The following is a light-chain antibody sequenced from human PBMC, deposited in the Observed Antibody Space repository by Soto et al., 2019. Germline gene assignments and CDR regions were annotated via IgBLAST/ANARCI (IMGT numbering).Light chain of an antibody. V-gene: IGKV1-5*01. J-gene: IGKJ1*01. CDR2: DAS. CDR1: QSISSW. CDR3: QQYYSYSEA. Sequence: DIQMTQSPSTLSASVGDRVTITCRASQSISSWLAWYQQKPGKAPKLLIYDASSLESGVPSRFSGSGSGTEFTLTISSLQPDDFATYYCQQYYSYSEAFGQGTKVDI.